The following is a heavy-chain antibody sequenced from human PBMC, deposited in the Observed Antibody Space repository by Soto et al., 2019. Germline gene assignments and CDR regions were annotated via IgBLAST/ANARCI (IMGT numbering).Heavy chain of an antibody. CDR2: IYYDGRT. V-gene: IGHV4-39*01. D-gene: IGHD2-8*01. CDR1: GGSFSRGSNY. CDR3: ARRSHTNWPAY. J-gene: IGHJ4*01. Sequence: SATLSLTFTVSGGSFSRGSNYLFWIRQPPGKGLEWVGSIYYDGRTYYNASLKSRVTISVDTSKNQFSLKVNSVTVADTAVYYCARRSHTNWPAYWGHGTQVTVS.